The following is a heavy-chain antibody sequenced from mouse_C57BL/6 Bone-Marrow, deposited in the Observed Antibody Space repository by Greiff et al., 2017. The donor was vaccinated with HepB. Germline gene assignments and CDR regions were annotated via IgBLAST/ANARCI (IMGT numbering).Heavy chain of an antibody. CDR2: IYPRSGNT. Sequence: QVQLKESGAELARPGASVKLSCKASGYTFTSYGISWVKQRTGQGLEWIGEIYPRSGNTYYNAKFKGKATLTADKSSSTAYMELRSLTSEDSAVYFCARRGSYDYDDYWGQGTTLTVSS. D-gene: IGHD2-4*01. CDR3: ARRGSYDYDDY. V-gene: IGHV1-81*01. CDR1: GYTFTSYG. J-gene: IGHJ2*01.